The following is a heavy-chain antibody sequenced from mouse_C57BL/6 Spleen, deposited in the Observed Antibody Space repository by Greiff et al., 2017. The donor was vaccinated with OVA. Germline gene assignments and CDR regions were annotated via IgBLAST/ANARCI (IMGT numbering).Heavy chain of an antibody. CDR2: ISDGGSYT. CDR1: GFTFSSYA. J-gene: IGHJ2*01. D-gene: IGHD2-3*01. Sequence: EVKVVESGGGLVKPGGSLKLSCAASGFTFSSYAMSWVRQTPEKRLEWVATISDGGSYTYYPDNVKGRFTISRDNAKNNLYLQMSHLKSEDTAMYYCASDGYYGFDYWGQGTTLTVSP. CDR3: ASDGYYGFDY. V-gene: IGHV5-4*03.